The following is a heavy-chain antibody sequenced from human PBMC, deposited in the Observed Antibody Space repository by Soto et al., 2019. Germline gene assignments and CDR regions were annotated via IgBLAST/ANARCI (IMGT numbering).Heavy chain of an antibody. CDR2: ISTYNGDT. D-gene: IGHD2-15*01. V-gene: IGHV1-18*01. Sequence: GISWVRQAPGQGLEWMGWISTYNGDTNYAQTFQGRVTMTTDTSTSTAYMELRSLRSDDTAVYYCARDGGYLSDYWGQGTLVTVSS. CDR1: G. CDR3: ARDGGYLSDY. J-gene: IGHJ4*02.